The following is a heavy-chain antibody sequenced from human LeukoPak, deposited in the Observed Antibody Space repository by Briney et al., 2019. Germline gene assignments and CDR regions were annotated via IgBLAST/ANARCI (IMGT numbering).Heavy chain of an antibody. D-gene: IGHD1-26*01. CDR2: LSWNSCSI. CDR3: AKDRNSGTQGYLGFDY. Sequence: GGSQRLSWEASGFTFDDYANHWGQPATVKGLEWVSGLSWNSCSIGTAASVKGRFSISRDNAKNSLYLQMNSLRAEYTALYYCAKDRNSGTQGYLGFDYWGQGTLVTVSS. CDR1: GFTFDDYA. V-gene: IGHV3-9*01. J-gene: IGHJ4*02.